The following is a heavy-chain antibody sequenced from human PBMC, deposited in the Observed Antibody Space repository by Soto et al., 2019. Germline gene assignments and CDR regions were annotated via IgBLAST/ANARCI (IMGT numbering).Heavy chain of an antibody. CDR3: ARGPVAGSDY. J-gene: IGHJ4*02. V-gene: IGHV1-18*01. D-gene: IGHD6-19*01. CDR1: GYPFTSYG. CDR2: ISRYSGET. Sequence: QVRLEQSGAEVRKPAASVQVSCKASGYPFTSYGIVWVRQAPGQGLEWMGWISRYSGETRYTEKFQDRVTFTTDTSTKTAYMDLRNLTSDDTAVYYSARGPVAGSDYWGQGTLVTVSS.